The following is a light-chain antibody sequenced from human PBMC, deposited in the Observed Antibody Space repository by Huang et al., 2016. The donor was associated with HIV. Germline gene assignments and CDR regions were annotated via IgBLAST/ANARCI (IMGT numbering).Light chain of an antibody. CDR3: QQYNDWRET. J-gene: IGKJ1*01. Sequence: EIVMTQSPATLSVSPGERATLSCRASQSIDSNLAWYQQKPGQAPRLLIDGASTRAAGIPARFSGSGSGTEFTLTISSLQSEDFAVYYCQQYNDWRETFGQGTKVEIK. CDR1: QSIDSN. V-gene: IGKV3-15*01. CDR2: GAS.